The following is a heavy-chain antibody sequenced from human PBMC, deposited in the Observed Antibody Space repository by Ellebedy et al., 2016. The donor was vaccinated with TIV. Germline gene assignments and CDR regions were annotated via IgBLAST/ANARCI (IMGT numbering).Heavy chain of an antibody. CDR1: GFSFSDHY. CDR3: ARDFAENFSWDS. Sequence: GESLKISCEASGFSFSDHYMDWVRQAPGKGLEWVGRSRTKDHNYVTEYAASVKGSFIISRDESKNSVYLQMNSLNTDDTAVYYCARDFAENFSWDSWGQGTLVTVSS. CDR2: SRTKDHNYVT. D-gene: IGHD1-7*01. J-gene: IGHJ4*02. V-gene: IGHV3-72*01.